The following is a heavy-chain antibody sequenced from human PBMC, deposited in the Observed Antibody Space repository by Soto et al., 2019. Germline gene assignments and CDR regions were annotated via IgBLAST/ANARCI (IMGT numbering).Heavy chain of an antibody. CDR1: GGTFSSYA. CDR3: ASEDTAMAYDAFYI. J-gene: IGHJ3*02. CDR2: IIPIFGTA. Sequence: GASVKVSCKASGGTFSSYAISWVRQAPGQGLEWMGGIIPIFGTANYAQKFQGRVTITADESTSTAYMELSSLRSEDTAVYYCASEDTAMAYDAFYIWAQGTMVTVSS. V-gene: IGHV1-69*13. D-gene: IGHD5-18*01.